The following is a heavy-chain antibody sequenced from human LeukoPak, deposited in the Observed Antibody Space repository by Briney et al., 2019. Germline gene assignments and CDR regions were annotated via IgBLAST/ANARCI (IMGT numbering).Heavy chain of an antibody. CDR1: GGSISGYY. V-gene: IGHV4-59*08. D-gene: IGHD3-16*01. Sequence: SETLSLTCTVSGGSISGYYWSWIRQPPGKGLEWIGYIYYSGSTNYNPSLKSRVTISLDTSKNQFSLKLVSVTAADTAVYYCARGHVWGSYQGPFDYWGQGTLVTVSS. CDR2: IYYSGST. CDR3: ARGHVWGSYQGPFDY. J-gene: IGHJ4*02.